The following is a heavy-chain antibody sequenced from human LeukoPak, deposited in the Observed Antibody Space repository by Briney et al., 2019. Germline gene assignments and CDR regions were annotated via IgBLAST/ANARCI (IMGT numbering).Heavy chain of an antibody. CDR2: TSGSGGST. V-gene: IGHV3-23*01. CDR3: AKDRGGNWYFDL. D-gene: IGHD2-15*01. CDR1: GFTFSSYA. Sequence: GGSLRLSCEASGFTFSSYAMSWVRQAPGKGLEWVSATSGSGGSTYYADSVKGRFTISRDNSKNTLHLQMNSLRAEDTAVYYCAKDRGGNWYFDLWGRGTLVTVSS. J-gene: IGHJ2*01.